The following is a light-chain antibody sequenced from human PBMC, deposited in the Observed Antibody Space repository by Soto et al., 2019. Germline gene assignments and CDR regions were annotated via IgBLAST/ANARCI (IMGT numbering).Light chain of an antibody. Sequence: EIVMTQSPATLFVSPGERATLSCRASQSVRSNLAWYQQKPGQAPRLLIYGASTRATGIPARFSGSGSGTDFSLTIDSLEPEDFGLYYCQQYGRSPWTFGQGTKVDI. V-gene: IGKV3-15*01. J-gene: IGKJ1*01. CDR3: QQYGRSPWT. CDR2: GAS. CDR1: QSVRSN.